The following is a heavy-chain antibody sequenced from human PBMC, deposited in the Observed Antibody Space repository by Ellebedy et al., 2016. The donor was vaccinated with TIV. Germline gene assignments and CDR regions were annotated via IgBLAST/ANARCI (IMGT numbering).Heavy chain of an antibody. D-gene: IGHD3-10*01. J-gene: IGHJ4*02. Sequence: MPSETLSLTCSVSGGSISSHYWSRIRQSPGKTLEWIGDTYYSWTTNYNPSLNSRVAISIATSRTHFSLRLSSATPADTAVYFCARHRIGMARGIIAKVLDYWGQGALVTVSS. CDR1: GGSISSHY. CDR3: ARHRIGMARGIIAKVLDY. CDR2: TYYSWTT. V-gene: IGHV4-59*11.